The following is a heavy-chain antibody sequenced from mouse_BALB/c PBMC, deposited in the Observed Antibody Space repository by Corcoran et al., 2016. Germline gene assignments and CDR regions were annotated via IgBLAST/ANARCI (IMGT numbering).Heavy chain of an antibody. CDR3: ARLYYGSSPWFAY. CDR1: GYTFTDYN. D-gene: IGHD1-1*01. Sequence: EVQLQQSGPELVKPGASVKISCKASGYTFTDYNMHWVKQSHGKSLEWIGYIYPYNGGTGYNQKFKSKATLTVDNSSSTAYMELRSLTSEDSAVYYCARLYYGSSPWFAYWGQGTLVTVSA. V-gene: IGHV1S29*02. J-gene: IGHJ3*01. CDR2: IYPYNGGT.